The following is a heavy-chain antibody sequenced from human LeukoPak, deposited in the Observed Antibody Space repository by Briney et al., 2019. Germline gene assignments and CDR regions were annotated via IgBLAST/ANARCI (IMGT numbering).Heavy chain of an antibody. D-gene: IGHD4-17*01. CDR1: GFTFSSYA. J-gene: IGHJ4*02. V-gene: IGHV3-23*01. Sequence: GGSLRLSCAASGFTFSSYAMSWVRQAPGRGLEWVSGISGSDGSTYYADSVKGRFTISRDNSKNTLYLQMNSLRAEDTAVYYCARGITVTGGRDYWGQGTLVTVSS. CDR3: ARGITVTGGRDY. CDR2: ISGSDGST.